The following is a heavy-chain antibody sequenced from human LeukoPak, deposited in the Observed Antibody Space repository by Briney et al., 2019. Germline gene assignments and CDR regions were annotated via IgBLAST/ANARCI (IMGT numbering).Heavy chain of an antibody. J-gene: IGHJ4*02. V-gene: IGHV4-59*12. Sequence: SETLSLTCTVSGGSISSYYWSWIRQPPGKGLEWIGSIYYSGSTYYNPSLKSRVTISVDTSKNQFSLKLSSVTAADTAVYYCARGDYDILTGYYHPPDYWGQGTLVTVSS. CDR1: GGSISSYY. CDR2: IYYSGST. CDR3: ARGDYDILTGYYHPPDY. D-gene: IGHD3-9*01.